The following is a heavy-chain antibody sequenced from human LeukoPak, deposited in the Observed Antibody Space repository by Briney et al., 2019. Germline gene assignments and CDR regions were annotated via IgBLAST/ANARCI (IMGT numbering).Heavy chain of an antibody. CDR1: GFTFSSYT. V-gene: IGHV3-23*01. CDR2: ITTGGPNT. CDR3: AKDGGLWVSAHWGDS. Sequence: GGSLRLSCTASGFTFSSYTMSWVRQAPGKGLKWVSTITTGGPNTYYADSVKGRFTVSRDDSKNTLYLQMYSLRAEDTAVYYCAKDGGLWVSAHWGDSWGRGALVTVSS. D-gene: IGHD7-27*01. J-gene: IGHJ4*02.